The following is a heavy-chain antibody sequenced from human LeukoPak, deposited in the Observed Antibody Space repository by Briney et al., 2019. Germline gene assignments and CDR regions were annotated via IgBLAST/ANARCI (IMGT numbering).Heavy chain of an antibody. J-gene: IGHJ4*02. CDR1: GFTFSNYN. CDR3: ARRAGGYSHPYDY. V-gene: IGHV3-21*04. D-gene: IGHD4-23*01. CDR2: LTSSSSYI. Sequence: PGGSLRLSCAPSGFTFSNYNMNWVRQAPGKGLEWVSSLTSSSSYIYYADSVKGRFTISRDDANNSLYLQLNSLGAEDTAVYYCARRAGGYSHPYDYWGQGTLVTVSS.